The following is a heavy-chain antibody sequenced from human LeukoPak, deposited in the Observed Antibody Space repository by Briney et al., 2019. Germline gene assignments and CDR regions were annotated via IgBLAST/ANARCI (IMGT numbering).Heavy chain of an antibody. D-gene: IGHD2/OR15-2a*01. CDR2: IFGSGGSP. Sequence: GGSLRLSCEASGFTFGSFAMYWVRQAPGKGLDWIAGIFGSGGSPHYADSVKGRFTISRDNSKNTVYLQINSLRAEDTAVYYCAKDARTGVWNIGDSWFDPWGQGTLVTVSS. V-gene: IGHV3-23*01. J-gene: IGHJ5*02. CDR1: GFTFGSFA. CDR3: AKDARTGVWNIGDSWFDP.